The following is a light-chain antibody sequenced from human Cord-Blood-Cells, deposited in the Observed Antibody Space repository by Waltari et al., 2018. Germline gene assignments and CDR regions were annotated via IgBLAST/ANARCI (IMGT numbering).Light chain of an antibody. V-gene: IGLV3-19*01. Sequence: SSELTQDPAVSVALGQTVRITCQRDSLRSSYESWYQQKPGQAPVLVIYGKNNRPSGIPDRFSGSSSGNTASLTITGAQAEDEADYYCNSRDSSGNHQVFGGGTKLTVL. CDR2: GKN. CDR1: SLRSSY. J-gene: IGLJ3*02. CDR3: NSRDSSGNHQV.